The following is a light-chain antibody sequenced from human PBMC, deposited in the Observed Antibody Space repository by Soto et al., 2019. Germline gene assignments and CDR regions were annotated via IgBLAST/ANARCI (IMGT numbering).Light chain of an antibody. CDR1: QTIHTY. V-gene: IGKV1-39*01. CDR2: GAS. Sequence: DIQMTQSPSSLSASVGDRVTITCRASQTIHTYLNWYQHKPGKAPTLLIYGASTLQSGVPSRFGGSGSVTDFTLTITSLQPEDFAIYYCQQSYSSPRTFGGGTKVEIK. J-gene: IGKJ4*01. CDR3: QQSYSSPRT.